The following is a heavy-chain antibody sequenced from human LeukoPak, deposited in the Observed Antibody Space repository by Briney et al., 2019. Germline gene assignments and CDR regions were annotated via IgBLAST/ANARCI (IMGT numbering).Heavy chain of an antibody. CDR2: INPSGGST. J-gene: IGHJ4*02. CDR3: ASGVVVPAALDY. Sequence: ASVKVPCKASGYTFTSYYMHWVRQAPGQGLEWMGIINPSGGSTSYAQKFQGRVTMTRDTSTSTVYMELSSLRSEDTAVYYCASGVVVPAALDYWGQGTLVTVSS. V-gene: IGHV1-46*01. CDR1: GYTFTSYY. D-gene: IGHD2-2*01.